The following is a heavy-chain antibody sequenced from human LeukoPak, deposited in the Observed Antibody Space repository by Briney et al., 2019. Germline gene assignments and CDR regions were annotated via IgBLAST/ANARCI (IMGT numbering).Heavy chain of an antibody. Sequence: ASVKVSCKASGYTFTSYGISWVRQAPGQGLEWMGWISAYNGNTNYAQKLQGRVTMTTDTSTSTAYMELRSLRSDDTAVYYCARERALLRYPYYYYMDVWGKGTTVTISS. D-gene: IGHD3-9*01. CDR1: GYTFTSYG. V-gene: IGHV1-18*01. CDR2: ISAYNGNT. CDR3: ARERALLRYPYYYYMDV. J-gene: IGHJ6*03.